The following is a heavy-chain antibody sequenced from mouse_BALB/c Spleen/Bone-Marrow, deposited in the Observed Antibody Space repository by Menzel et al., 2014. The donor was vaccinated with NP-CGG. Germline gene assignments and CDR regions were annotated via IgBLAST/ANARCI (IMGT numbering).Heavy chain of an antibody. D-gene: IGHD2-3*01. Sequence: EVQLVESGGGLVQPGGSLKLSCAASGFDLRRYWMSWVRQAPGKGLEWIGEINQDSSTINYTPSLKDKFIISRDNAKNTLYLQMSKVRSEDTALYYCARLGYYGCFAYWGQGTTLTVSS. CDR1: GFDLRRYW. CDR3: ARLGYYGCFAY. J-gene: IGHJ2*01. V-gene: IGHV4-1*02. CDR2: INQDSSTI.